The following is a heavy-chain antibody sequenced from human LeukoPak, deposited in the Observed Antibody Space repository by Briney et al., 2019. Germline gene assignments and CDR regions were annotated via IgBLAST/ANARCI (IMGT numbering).Heavy chain of an antibody. CDR3: ARSRGIAVTGTTSFQH. CDR2: IYYSGST. Sequence: AETLALTCTVSAGSISSSSYYWGWIRQPPGKGLEWVGYIYYSGSTNYNPSLKSRVTMSVDTSKNQFYLNLSSVTAADTAVYYCARSRGIAVTGTTSFQHWGQGTLVTVSS. CDR1: AGSISSSSYY. D-gene: IGHD6-19*01. V-gene: IGHV4-61*05. J-gene: IGHJ1*01.